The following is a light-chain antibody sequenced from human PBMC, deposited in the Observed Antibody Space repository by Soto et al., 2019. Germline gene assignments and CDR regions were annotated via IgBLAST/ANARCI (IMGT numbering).Light chain of an antibody. CDR3: QQYGSSPT. V-gene: IGKV1-27*01. CDR2: GAS. Sequence: DIQVTQSPSSLSASLVDRFSITFRASRDISNYLAWYQQKPGQVPRLLISGASTLHSGVPSRFSGSGSGTDFTLTITSLQPEDFAVYYCQQYGSSPTFGQGTRLE. J-gene: IGKJ5*01. CDR1: RDISNY.